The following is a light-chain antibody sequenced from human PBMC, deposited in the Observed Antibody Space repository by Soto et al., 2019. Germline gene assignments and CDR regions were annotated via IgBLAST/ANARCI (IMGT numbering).Light chain of an antibody. V-gene: IGLV2-14*01. J-gene: IGLJ2*01. Sequence: QSALTQPASVSGSPGQSITISCTGTSSDVGGYNYVSWYQHHPGKAPKVMIYEVSNRPSGVSNRFSGSKSGNTASLTISGLQAEDEADYYCCSYAGSSTPVVFGGGTKVTVL. CDR2: EVS. CDR3: CSYAGSSTPVV. CDR1: SSDVGGYNY.